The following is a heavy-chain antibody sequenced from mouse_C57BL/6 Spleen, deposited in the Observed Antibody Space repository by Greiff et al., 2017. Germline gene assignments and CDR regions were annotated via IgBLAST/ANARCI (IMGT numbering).Heavy chain of an antibody. CDR3: ARSGRTWYFDV. D-gene: IGHD3-1*01. Sequence: EVQLQQSGPELVKPGASVKISCKASGYTFTDYYMNWVKQSHGKSLEWIGDINPNNGGTSYNQKFKGKATLTVDKSSSTAYMELRSLTSEDSAVHYCARSGRTWYFDVWGTGTTVTVSS. CDR2: INPNNGGT. J-gene: IGHJ1*03. V-gene: IGHV1-26*01. CDR1: GYTFTDYY.